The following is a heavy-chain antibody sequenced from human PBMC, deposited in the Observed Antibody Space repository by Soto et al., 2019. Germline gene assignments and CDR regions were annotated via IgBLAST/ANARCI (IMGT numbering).Heavy chain of an antibody. D-gene: IGHD5-18*01. CDR3: AKAGGYGSLAQTRYAMDV. J-gene: IGHJ6*02. V-gene: IGHV3-30*18. Sequence: QVQLVESGGGVVQPGRSLRLSCAASGFTFSSYGMHWVRQAPGKGLEWVAVISYDGSNKYYADSVKGRFTISRDNSKNTLYLQMNSLRAEDTAVYYCAKAGGYGSLAQTRYAMDVWGQGTTVTVSS. CDR2: ISYDGSNK. CDR1: GFTFSSYG.